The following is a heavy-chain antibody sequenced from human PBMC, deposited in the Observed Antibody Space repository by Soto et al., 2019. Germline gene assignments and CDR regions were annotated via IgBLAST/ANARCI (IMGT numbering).Heavy chain of an antibody. CDR3: AKATATGGGAFEI. CDR2: ILVGGST. V-gene: IGHV3-23*01. D-gene: IGHD2-8*02. J-gene: IGHJ3*02. CDR1: GFICSSYD. Sequence: GGSLRLSCAVSGFICSSYDMSWVRQAPGKGLEWVSTILVGGSTHYEDSVKGRFTISRDTSKNTVYLQMNSLTAGDTAVYYCAKATATGGGAFEICGQGTMVTVSS.